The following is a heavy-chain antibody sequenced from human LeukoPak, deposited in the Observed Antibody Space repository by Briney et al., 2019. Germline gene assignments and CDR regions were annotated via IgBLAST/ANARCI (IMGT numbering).Heavy chain of an antibody. CDR2: ISYDGSNK. Sequence: GRSLRLSCAASGFTFSSYGMHWVRQAPGKGLEWVAVISYDGSNKYYADSVKGRFTISRDNSKNTLYLQMNSLRAEDTAVYYCATHYDSSGYYWVYWGQGTLVTVSS. CDR3: ATHYDSSGYYWVY. D-gene: IGHD3-22*01. J-gene: IGHJ4*02. V-gene: IGHV3-30*03. CDR1: GFTFSSYG.